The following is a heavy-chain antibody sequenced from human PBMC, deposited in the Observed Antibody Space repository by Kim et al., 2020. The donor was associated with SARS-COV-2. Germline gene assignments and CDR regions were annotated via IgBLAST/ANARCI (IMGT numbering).Heavy chain of an antibody. Sequence: GGSLRLSCAASGFTFSSYWMHWVRQAPGKGLVWVSRINSDGSSTSYADSVKGRFTISRDNAKNTLYLQMNSLRAEDTAVYYCARFAELRYFDWLSTNWFDPWGQGTLVTVSS. CDR1: GFTFSSYW. CDR2: INSDGSST. J-gene: IGHJ5*02. CDR3: ARFAELRYFDWLSTNWFDP. D-gene: IGHD3-9*01. V-gene: IGHV3-74*01.